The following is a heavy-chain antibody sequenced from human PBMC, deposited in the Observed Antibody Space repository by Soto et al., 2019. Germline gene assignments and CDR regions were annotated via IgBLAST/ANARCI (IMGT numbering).Heavy chain of an antibody. Sequence: QLQLQESGSGLVKPSQTLSLTCAVSGGSISSGGYSWSWIRQPPGKGLEWIGYIYHSGSTYYNPSLKSRVIISVDRSKNQVSLKLSSVTAADTAVYYCARVYVTMIVDVAFDIWGQGTMVTGSS. CDR1: GGSISSGGYS. CDR2: IYHSGST. V-gene: IGHV4-30-2*01. CDR3: ARVYVTMIVDVAFDI. J-gene: IGHJ3*02. D-gene: IGHD3-22*01.